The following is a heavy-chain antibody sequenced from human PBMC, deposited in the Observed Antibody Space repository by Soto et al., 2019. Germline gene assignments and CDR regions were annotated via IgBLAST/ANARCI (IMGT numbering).Heavy chain of an antibody. CDR2: VNPSDGYT. D-gene: IGHD3-22*01. CDR1: GYTFTSNY. J-gene: IGHJ4*02. CDR3: ARGKRGSSGYKFDY. V-gene: IGHV1-46*01. Sequence: QVQLVQSGAEVKKPGASVKVSCKASGYTFTSNYMHWVRQAPGQGPEWMGIVNPSDGYTNYAQKFQGRVTMTRNTSTSTVYMELSSLRSEDTAVYYCARGKRGSSGYKFDYWGQGTLVTVSS.